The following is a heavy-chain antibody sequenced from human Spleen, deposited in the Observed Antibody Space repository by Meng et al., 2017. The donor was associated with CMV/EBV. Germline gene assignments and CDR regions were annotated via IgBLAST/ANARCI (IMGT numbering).Heavy chain of an antibody. Sequence: ASVKVSCKASGYTFSSYGISWVRQAPGQGLEWMGWISIHIGNADYAQNLQGRVTMTRDTSTNTAYMELRSLRSDDTAVYYCARDGSTVTTAAEYFRLWGQGTLVTVSS. D-gene: IGHD4-17*01. CDR3: ARDGSTVTTAAEYFRL. CDR2: ISIHIGNA. V-gene: IGHV1-18*01. CDR1: GYTFSSYG. J-gene: IGHJ1*01.